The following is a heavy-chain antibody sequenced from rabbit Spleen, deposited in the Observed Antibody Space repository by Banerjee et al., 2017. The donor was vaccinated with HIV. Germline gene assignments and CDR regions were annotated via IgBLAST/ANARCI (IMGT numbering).Heavy chain of an antibody. CDR2: INAVTGKA. J-gene: IGHJ4*01. Sequence: QEQLVESGGGLVQPEGSLTLTCKASGFSFSNKAVMCWVRQAPGQGLEWIACINAVTGKAVYANWAKGRFTFSKTSSTTVTLQLNSLTAADTATYFCARGYADSASGLPTHYFNLWGQGTLVTVS. CDR3: ARGYADSASGLPTHYFNL. D-gene: IGHD4-2*01. CDR1: GFSFSNKAV. V-gene: IGHV1S45*01.